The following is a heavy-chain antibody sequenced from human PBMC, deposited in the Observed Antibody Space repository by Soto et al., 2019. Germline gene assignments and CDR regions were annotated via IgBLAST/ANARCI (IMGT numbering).Heavy chain of an antibody. J-gene: IGHJ4*02. CDR3: ARIAVAGIFEY. V-gene: IGHV3-30-3*01. Sequence: PGGSLRLSCAASGFTFSSYAMHWVRQAPGKGLEWVAVISYDGSNKYYADSVKGRFTISRDNSKNTLYLQMNSLRAEDTAVYYCARIAVAGIFEYWGQGTLVTVSS. CDR1: GFTFSSYA. CDR2: ISYDGSNK. D-gene: IGHD6-19*01.